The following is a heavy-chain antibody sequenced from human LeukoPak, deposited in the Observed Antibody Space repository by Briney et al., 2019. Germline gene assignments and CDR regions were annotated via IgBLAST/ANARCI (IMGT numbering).Heavy chain of an antibody. CDR2: IYNTGET. CDR1: GFTVSNNY. Sequence: GGSLRLSCAASGFTVSNNYMSWVRQAPGKGLEWVSFIYNTGETYYADSVKGRFTISRDNSKNTLYLQMNSLRAEDTAVYYCAREGKEFDSIGSRYFYYYMDVWGKGTTVTVSS. D-gene: IGHD3-9*01. CDR3: AREGKEFDSIGSRYFYYYMDV. J-gene: IGHJ6*03. V-gene: IGHV3-53*01.